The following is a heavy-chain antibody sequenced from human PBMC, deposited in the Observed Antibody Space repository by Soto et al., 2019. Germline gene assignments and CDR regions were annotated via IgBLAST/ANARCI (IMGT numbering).Heavy chain of an antibody. V-gene: IGHV2-5*02. CDR3: AHRTRELELPRWFDP. CDR2: IYWDDDK. Sequence: SGLTLVNPTQTLTLTCTFSGFSLSTSGVGVGWIRQPPGKALEWLALIYWDDDKRYSPSLKSRLTTTKDTSKNQVVLTMTNMDPVDTATYYCAHRTRELELPRWFDPWGQGTLVTVSS. J-gene: IGHJ5*02. CDR1: GFSLSTSGVG. D-gene: IGHD1-7*01.